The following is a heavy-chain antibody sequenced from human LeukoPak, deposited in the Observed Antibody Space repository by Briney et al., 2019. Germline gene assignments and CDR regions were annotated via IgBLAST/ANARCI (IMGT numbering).Heavy chain of an antibody. CDR3: ARDNSRNTPAYYDFWSGYYGPDNWFDP. Sequence: PSETLSLTCAVYGGSFSGYYWSWIRQPPGKGLEWIGYIYYSGSTYYNPSLKSRVTISVDTSKNQFSLKLSSVTAADTAVYYCARDNSRNTPAYYDFWSGYYGPDNWFDPWGQGTLVTVSS. V-gene: IGHV4-30-4*01. J-gene: IGHJ5*02. D-gene: IGHD3-3*01. CDR1: GGSFSGYY. CDR2: IYYSGST.